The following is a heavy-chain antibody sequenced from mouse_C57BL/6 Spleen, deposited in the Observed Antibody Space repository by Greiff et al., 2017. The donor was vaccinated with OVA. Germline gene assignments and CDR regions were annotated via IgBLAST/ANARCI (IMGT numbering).Heavy chain of an antibody. D-gene: IGHD1-1*01. CDR2: IRLKSDNYAT. CDR3: RYYGSSYEDYFDY. CDR1: GFTFSNYW. V-gene: IGHV6-3*01. Sequence: EVKLEESGGGLVQPGGSMKLSCVASGFTFSNYWMNWVRQSPEKGLEWVAQIRLKSDNYATHYAESVKGRFTISRDDSKSSVYLQMNNLRAEDTGIYYCRYYGSSYEDYFDYWGQGTTLTVSS. J-gene: IGHJ2*01.